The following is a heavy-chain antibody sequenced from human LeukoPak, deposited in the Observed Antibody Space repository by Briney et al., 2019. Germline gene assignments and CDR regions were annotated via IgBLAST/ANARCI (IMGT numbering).Heavy chain of an antibody. D-gene: IGHD2-15*01. CDR2: IYYSGSP. V-gene: IGHV4-39*01. CDR3: ATLGYCGGGNCYSTLDY. Sequence: SEALSLTCTVSGASISSSGYYWGWLRQPPGKGLEWIASIYYSGSPYFNPSLMRRVTISIDTSKDQFSLKLSSVTAADTAVYFCATLGYCGGGNCYSTLDYWGQGTLVTVSS. J-gene: IGHJ4*02. CDR1: GASISSSGYY.